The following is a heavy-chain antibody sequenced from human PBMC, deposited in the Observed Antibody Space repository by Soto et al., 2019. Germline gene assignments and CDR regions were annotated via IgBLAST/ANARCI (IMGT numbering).Heavy chain of an antibody. D-gene: IGHD2-8*01. J-gene: IGHJ4*02. CDR3: AREPEDGVPGDY. CDR1: GYTFTAHS. V-gene: IGHV1-3*01. CDR2: IIVSHDRP. Sequence: QVQLVQSGTEVKEPVASVRVSCKASGYTFTAHSLHWARQVPGQGLEWMGWIIVSHDRPRYAPQFQGRLTFETDRIATTAYMQLTRPTPEDTAVYFCAREPEDGVPGDYWGQGTPVVVSS.